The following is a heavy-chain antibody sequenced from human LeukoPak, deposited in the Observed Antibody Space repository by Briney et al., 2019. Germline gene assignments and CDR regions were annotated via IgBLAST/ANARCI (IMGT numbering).Heavy chain of an antibody. CDR1: GGTFSSYA. J-gene: IGHJ4*02. CDR3: ARDSGWCY. CDR2: IIPILGIA. V-gene: IGHV1-69*04. D-gene: IGHD6-19*01. Sequence: SVKVSCKASGGTFSSYAIIWVRQAPGQGLEWMGRIIPILGIANYAQKFQGRVTITADKSTSTAYMELSSLRSEDTAVYYCARDSGWCYWGQGTLVTVSS.